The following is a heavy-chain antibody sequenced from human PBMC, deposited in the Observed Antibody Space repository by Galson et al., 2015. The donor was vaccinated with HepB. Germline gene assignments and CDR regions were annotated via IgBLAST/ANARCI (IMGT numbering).Heavy chain of an antibody. CDR2: IDAANGKT. Sequence: SVKVSCKASGYTFIRYTIHWVRQAPGQRLGWMGWIDAANGKTTYSQKFQGRVSISRDTSASTAYMELSSLSSEDTTVYYCARSPGTYGSFDPWGQGTLVTVSS. D-gene: IGHD3-10*01. CDR3: ARSPGTYGSFDP. CDR1: GYTFIRYT. V-gene: IGHV1-3*01. J-gene: IGHJ5*02.